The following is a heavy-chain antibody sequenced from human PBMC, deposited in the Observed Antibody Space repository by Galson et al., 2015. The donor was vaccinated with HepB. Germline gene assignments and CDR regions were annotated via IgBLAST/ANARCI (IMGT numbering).Heavy chain of an antibody. CDR2: ISGSGGST. D-gene: IGHD6-19*01. CDR1: GFTFSSYA. Sequence: SLRLSCAASGFTFSSYAMSWVRQAPGKGLEWVSAISGSGGSTYYADSVKGRFTISRDNSKNTLYLQMNSLRAEDTAVYYCAKPRAVAGTANYYYYYGMDVWGQGTTVTVSS. J-gene: IGHJ6*02. CDR3: AKPRAVAGTANYYYYYGMDV. V-gene: IGHV3-23*01.